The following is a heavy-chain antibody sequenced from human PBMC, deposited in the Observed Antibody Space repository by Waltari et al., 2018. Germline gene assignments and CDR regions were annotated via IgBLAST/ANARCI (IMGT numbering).Heavy chain of an antibody. Sequence: EVQLVETGGGLIQPGGSLRLSCAASGFTVSSNYFNWFRQAPGRGLEWVSIIHSGGPTYYADSVKGRFTISRDDSKNTVYLQMNSLRAEDTAVYYCARDQSPGYYYYGMDVWGQGTTVTVAS. J-gene: IGHJ6*02. CDR2: IHSGGPT. CDR3: ARDQSPGYYYYGMDV. CDR1: GFTVSSNY. V-gene: IGHV3-53*02.